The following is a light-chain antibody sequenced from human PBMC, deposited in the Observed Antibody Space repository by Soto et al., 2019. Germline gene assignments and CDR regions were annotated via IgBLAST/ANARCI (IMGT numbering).Light chain of an antibody. CDR3: KQYYSTPLT. CDR2: WAS. CDR1: QSVLYSSNNKNY. V-gene: IGKV4-1*01. Sequence: DIVMTQSPDSLAVSLGERATINCKSSQSVLYSSNNKNYLAWYQQKPGQPPKLLIYWASTRESGVPDRFSGSRSGRDFTHTISILQAEDVAVYYCKQYYSTPLTFGGGTKVEIK. J-gene: IGKJ4*01.